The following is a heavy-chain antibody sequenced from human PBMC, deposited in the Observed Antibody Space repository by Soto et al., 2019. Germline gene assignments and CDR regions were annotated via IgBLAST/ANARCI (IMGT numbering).Heavy chain of an antibody. J-gene: IGHJ6*01. CDR1: GYTFTGYY. V-gene: IGHV1-2*02. Sequence: ASVKVSCKASGYTFTGYYMHWVRQAPGQGLEWMGWINPNSGGTNYAQKFQGRVTMTRETPISTAYMELRRLRSDDTAAYYCARHLHVVAVAGSYGMDVWRHGTTVTVSS. D-gene: IGHD6-19*01. CDR3: ARHLHVVAVAGSYGMDV. CDR2: INPNSGGT.